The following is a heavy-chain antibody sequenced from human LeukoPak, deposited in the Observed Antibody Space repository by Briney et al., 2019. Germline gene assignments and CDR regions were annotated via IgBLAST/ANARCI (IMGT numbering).Heavy chain of an antibody. Sequence: SETLSLTCSDSGDSISSSGYYWGWIRQPPGKGLEWIGSIYYRGGSYYNPSLKSRVTISVDTSKNQFSLKLSSVTAADTAVYYCARDPLGYSGYDYWGQGTLVTVSS. J-gene: IGHJ4*02. CDR3: ARDPLGYSGYDY. CDR2: IYYRGGS. V-gene: IGHV4-39*07. D-gene: IGHD5-12*01. CDR1: GDSISSSGYY.